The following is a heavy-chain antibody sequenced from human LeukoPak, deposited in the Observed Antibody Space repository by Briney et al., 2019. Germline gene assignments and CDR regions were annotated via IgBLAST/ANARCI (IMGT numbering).Heavy chain of an antibody. D-gene: IGHD3-22*01. J-gene: IGHJ4*02. CDR1: GGSISSSSYY. CDR2: IYYSGST. V-gene: IGHV4-39*07. CDR3: ARPRAYFYDSSGYYSH. Sequence: SETLSLTCTVSGGSISSSSYYWGWIRQPPGKGLEWIGSIYYSGSTYYNPSLKSRVTISVDTSKNQFSLKPSSVTAADTAVYYCARPRAYFYDSSGYYSHWGQGTLVTVSS.